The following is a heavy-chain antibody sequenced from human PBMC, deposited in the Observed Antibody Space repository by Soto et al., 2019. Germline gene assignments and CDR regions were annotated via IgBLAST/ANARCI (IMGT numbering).Heavy chain of an antibody. CDR1: S. D-gene: IGHD5-18*01. Sequence: SWSWXRQPPGKGLEWIGYVFHSGSTYYSPSLQSRVTISIDGSKNQFYLELASVTAADTAVYYCARGSYGAVSDHCGQGFLVTVSS. J-gene: IGHJ4*01. CDR2: VFHSGST. CDR3: ARGSYGAVSDH. V-gene: IGHV4-30-2*01.